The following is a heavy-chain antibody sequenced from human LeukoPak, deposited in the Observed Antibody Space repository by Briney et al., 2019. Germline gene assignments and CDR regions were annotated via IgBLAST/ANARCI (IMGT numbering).Heavy chain of an antibody. Sequence: GGSLRLSCAASGFTFSDYYMSWIRQAPGKGLERVSYISSSGSTIYYADSVKGRFTISRDNAKNSLYLQMNSLRAEDTAVYYCARDARQQLVERFDYWGQGTLVTVSS. D-gene: IGHD6-13*01. CDR1: GFTFSDYY. V-gene: IGHV3-11*01. J-gene: IGHJ4*02. CDR2: ISSSGSTI. CDR3: ARDARQQLVERFDY.